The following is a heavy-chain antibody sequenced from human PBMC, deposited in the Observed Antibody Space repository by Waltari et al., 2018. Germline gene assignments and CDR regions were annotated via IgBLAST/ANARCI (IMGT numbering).Heavy chain of an antibody. V-gene: IGHV4-39*01. D-gene: IGHD2-2*01. Sequence: QLQLQESGPGLVKPSETLSLTCTVSGGSISSSSYYWGWIRQPPGKGLEWIGSIYYSGSTDYNPSRKSRVTISVDTSKNQFSLKLSSVTAADTAVYYCARHLPAATTGWFDPWGQGTLVTVSS. CDR2: IYYSGST. CDR3: ARHLPAATTGWFDP. J-gene: IGHJ5*02. CDR1: GGSISSSSYY.